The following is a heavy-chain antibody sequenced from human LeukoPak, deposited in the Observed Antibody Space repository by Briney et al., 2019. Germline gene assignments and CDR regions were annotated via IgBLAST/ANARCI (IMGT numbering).Heavy chain of an antibody. D-gene: IGHD1-20*01. J-gene: IGHJ4*02. CDR3: AKVKWKLIGYFDY. V-gene: IGHV3-23*01. CDR2: LTGDGGT. Sequence: GSLRLSCAAPGFTFTNYAMSWVRQAPGKGLEWVSVLTGDGGTYYADSVKGRFTNSRDDSKNTLFLQMNSLRAEDTAVYFCAKVKWKLIGYFDYWGQGTLVTVSS. CDR1: GFTFTNYA.